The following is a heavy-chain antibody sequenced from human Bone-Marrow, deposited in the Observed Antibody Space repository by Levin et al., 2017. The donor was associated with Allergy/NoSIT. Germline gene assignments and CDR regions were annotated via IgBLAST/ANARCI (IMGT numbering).Heavy chain of an antibody. CDR1: GFSLSTSGMC. J-gene: IGHJ5*02. CDR3: ARMEYYYNSSSLWFDP. Sequence: TLSLTCTFSGFSLSTSGMCVSWIRQPPGKALEWLALIDWDDDKYYSTSLKTRLTISKDTSKNQVVLTMTNMDPVDTATYYCARMEYYYNSSSLWFDPWGQGTLVTVSS. D-gene: IGHD3-22*01. CDR2: IDWDDDK. V-gene: IGHV2-70*01.